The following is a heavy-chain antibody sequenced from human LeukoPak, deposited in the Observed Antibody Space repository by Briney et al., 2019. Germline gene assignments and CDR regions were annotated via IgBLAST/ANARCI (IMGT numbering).Heavy chain of an antibody. CDR1: GFTFSSYA. CDR3: ARDREDGMDV. D-gene: IGHD3-10*01. J-gene: IGHJ6*02. Sequence: GGSLRLSCAASGFTFSSYAMSWVRQAPGKGLEWVANIKQDGSEKYYVDSVRGRFTISRDNAKNSLYLQMNSLRAEDTAVYYCARDREDGMDVWGQGTTVTVSS. V-gene: IGHV3-7*01. CDR2: IKQDGSEK.